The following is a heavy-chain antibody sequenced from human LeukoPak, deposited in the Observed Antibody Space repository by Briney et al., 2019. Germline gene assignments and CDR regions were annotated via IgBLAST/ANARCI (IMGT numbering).Heavy chain of an antibody. CDR3: AREVYDSGGYYSH. CDR1: GFTFSSYT. J-gene: IGHJ4*02. V-gene: IGHV3-30-3*01. D-gene: IGHD3-22*01. Sequence: PGRSLRLSCAASGFTFSSYTMHWVRQAPGKGLEWVAVISYDGSNKYYADSVKGRFTISRDNSKNTLYLQMNSLRAEDTAVYYCAREVYDSGGYYSHWGQGTLVTVSS. CDR2: ISYDGSNK.